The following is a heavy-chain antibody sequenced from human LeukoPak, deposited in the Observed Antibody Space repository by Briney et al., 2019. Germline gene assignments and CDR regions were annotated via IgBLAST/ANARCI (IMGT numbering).Heavy chain of an antibody. Sequence: GGSLRLSCAASGFTFSSYAMSWVRQAPGKGLEWVSAISGSGGSTYYADSVKGRFTISRDNSKNTLYLQMNSLRAEDTAVYYCAKDSGALRPYYYDSSGYPTSYFDYWGQGTLVTVSS. CDR3: AKDSGALRPYYYDSSGYPTSYFDY. V-gene: IGHV3-23*01. D-gene: IGHD3-22*01. J-gene: IGHJ4*02. CDR2: ISGSGGST. CDR1: GFTFSSYA.